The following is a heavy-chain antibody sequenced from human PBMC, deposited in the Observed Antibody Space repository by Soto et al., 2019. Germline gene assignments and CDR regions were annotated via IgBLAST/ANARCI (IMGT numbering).Heavy chain of an antibody. J-gene: IGHJ4*02. Sequence: EVQLLESGGGLVQPGGSLRLSCAASGFTFSSSAMSWVRQAPGKGLEWVSGIGGSGGSTYYADSVKGRFTISRDNSKNTLDLQMNSLRAEDTAVYYCAKGLGSLGFWGQGTLVTVSS. CDR2: IGGSGGST. D-gene: IGHD2-2*03. CDR3: AKGLGSLGF. CDR1: GFTFSSSA. V-gene: IGHV3-23*01.